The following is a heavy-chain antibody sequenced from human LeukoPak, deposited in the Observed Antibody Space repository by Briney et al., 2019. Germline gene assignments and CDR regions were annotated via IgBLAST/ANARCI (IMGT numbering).Heavy chain of an antibody. Sequence: ESGPTLAKPTHTLTLTCSFSGFSLSTSGVAVGWIRQPPGKALDSLSLNYWDDGKRYGTFLESRLTITKDTSKNQVVVTMTNMDPLDTATYYCVHAYYGGPRCCWFDAWGQGTLVIVSS. CDR3: VHAYYGGPRCCWFDA. V-gene: IGHV2-5*05. J-gene: IGHJ5*02. CDR1: GFSLSTSGVA. D-gene: IGHD3-10*01. CDR2: NYWDDGK.